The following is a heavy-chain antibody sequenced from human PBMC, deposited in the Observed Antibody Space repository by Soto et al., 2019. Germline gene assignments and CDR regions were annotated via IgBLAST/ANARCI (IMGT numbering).Heavy chain of an antibody. CDR3: TRSRDCSITSCYQDWFDP. V-gene: IGHV3-73*01. Sequence: EVQLVESGGALVQPGGSLTLSCAASGFTFSGSAMHWVRQASGKGLEWVGRIRSKSNSYATAYAASVKGRFIISRDDSKNTAYLQMNSLKIADTAVYSCTRSRDCSITSCYQDWFDPWGQGTLVTVSS. CDR1: GFTFSGSA. CDR2: IRSKSNSYAT. J-gene: IGHJ5*02. D-gene: IGHD2-2*01.